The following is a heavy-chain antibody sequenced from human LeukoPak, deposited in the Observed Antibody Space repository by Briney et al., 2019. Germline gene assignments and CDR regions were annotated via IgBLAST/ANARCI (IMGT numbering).Heavy chain of an antibody. CDR3: ARFKRRGLPSGYYYYGMDV. D-gene: IGHD3-10*01. J-gene: IGHJ6*02. CDR2: INHSGST. V-gene: IGHV4-34*01. CDR1: GGSFSGYY. Sequence: SETLSLTCAVYGGSFSGYYWSWIRQPPGKGLEWIGEINHSGSTNYNPSLKSRVTISVDTSKNQFSLKLSSVTAADTAVYYCARFKRRGLPSGYYYYGMDVWGQGTTVTVSS.